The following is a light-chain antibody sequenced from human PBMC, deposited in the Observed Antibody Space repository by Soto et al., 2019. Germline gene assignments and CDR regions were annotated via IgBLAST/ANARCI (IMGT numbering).Light chain of an antibody. CDR1: SSNIGAGYD. Sequence: QSVLTQPPSVSGAPGQRVTISCTGSSSNIGAGYDVHWYQQLPGTAPKLLIYGNSNRPSGVPDRFSGSKSGTSASLAITGLQAGDEADYYCQSYDSSLRGGVFGGGTKLTVL. CDR3: QSYDSSLRGGV. J-gene: IGLJ3*02. V-gene: IGLV1-40*01. CDR2: GNS.